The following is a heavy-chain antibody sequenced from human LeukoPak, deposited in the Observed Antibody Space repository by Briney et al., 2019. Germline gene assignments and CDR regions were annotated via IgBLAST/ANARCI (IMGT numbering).Heavy chain of an antibody. CDR1: GFTFSSYS. CDR3: ARNRHYAFDI. V-gene: IGHV3-48*02. CDR2: ISSSSTI. Sequence: QPGGSLRLSCAASGFTFSSYSMNWVRQAPGKGLEWVSYISSSSTIYYADSVKGRFTISRDNAKNSLYLQMDSLRDEDTAVYYCARNRHYAFDIWGRGTMVTVSS. J-gene: IGHJ3*02.